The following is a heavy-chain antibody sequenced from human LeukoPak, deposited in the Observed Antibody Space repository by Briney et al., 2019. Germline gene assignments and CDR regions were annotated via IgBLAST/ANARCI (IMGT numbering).Heavy chain of an antibody. CDR1: GGSIKSNNW. CDR2: IYHSGSP. V-gene: IGHV4-4*02. CDR3: ASHGSSSLLLGPIDY. D-gene: IGHD6-13*01. Sequence: PSETLSLTCAVSGGSIKSNNWWSWVRQPPGKGLEWIGEIYHSGSPNYNPSLESRVTISVDTSKNQFSLKLSSVTAADTAVYYCASHGSSSLLLGPIDYWGQGTLVTVSS. J-gene: IGHJ4*02.